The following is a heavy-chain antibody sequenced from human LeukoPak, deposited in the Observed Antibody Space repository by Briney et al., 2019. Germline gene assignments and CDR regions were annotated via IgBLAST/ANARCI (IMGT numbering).Heavy chain of an antibody. D-gene: IGHD3-10*01. Sequence: GGSLRLSCEAPEFTFSSYWMHWVRQPPGKGLEWVANINEAGVEKYHVDSVKGRFTIFRDNAKNSLYLQMNNLRAEDTAVYYCARELSRTGAFDYWGQGTLVTVSS. CDR1: EFTFSSYW. CDR2: INEAGVEK. V-gene: IGHV3-7*03. CDR3: ARELSRTGAFDY. J-gene: IGHJ4*02.